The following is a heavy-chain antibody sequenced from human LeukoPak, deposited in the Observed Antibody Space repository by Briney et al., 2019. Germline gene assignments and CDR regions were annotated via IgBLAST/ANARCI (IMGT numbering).Heavy chain of an antibody. CDR1: GGSFSGYY. J-gene: IGHJ4*02. D-gene: IGHD1-1*01. V-gene: IGHV4-34*01. CDR3: ARGLEGPYFDY. CDR2: INHSGST. Sequence: SAALSPTCAVYGGSFSGYYWSWIRQPPGKGLEWIGEINHSGSTNYNPSLKSRVTISVDTSKNQFSLKLSSVTAADTAVYYCARGLEGPYFDYWGQGTLVTVSS.